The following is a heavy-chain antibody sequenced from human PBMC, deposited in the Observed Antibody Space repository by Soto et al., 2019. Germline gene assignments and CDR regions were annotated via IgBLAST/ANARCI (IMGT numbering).Heavy chain of an antibody. CDR3: AKQVTGWFNDAFDI. Sequence: GGSLRLSCAASGFTFSSYAMSWLRQAPGKGLEWVSAISDTGDNTHYADSVKGRFTFSRDNSKNTLYLQMNSLRAEDTALYYCAKQVTGWFNDAFDIWGQGTMVTVSS. CDR2: ISDTGDNT. D-gene: IGHD6-19*01. CDR1: GFTFSSYA. J-gene: IGHJ3*02. V-gene: IGHV3-23*01.